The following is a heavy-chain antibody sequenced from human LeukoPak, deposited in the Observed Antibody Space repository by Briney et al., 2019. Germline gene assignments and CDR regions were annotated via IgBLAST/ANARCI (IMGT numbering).Heavy chain of an antibody. D-gene: IGHD3-10*01. CDR1: GFTFSSYA. CDR3: AKDALLWFGESSGFDY. CDR2: ISGSGGST. J-gene: IGHJ4*02. Sequence: PGGSLRLSCAASGFTFSSYAMHWVRQAPGKGLEWVSAISGSGGSTYYADSVKGRFTISRDNSKNTLYLQMNSLRAEDTAVYYCAKDALLWFGESSGFDYWGQGTLVTVSS. V-gene: IGHV3-23*01.